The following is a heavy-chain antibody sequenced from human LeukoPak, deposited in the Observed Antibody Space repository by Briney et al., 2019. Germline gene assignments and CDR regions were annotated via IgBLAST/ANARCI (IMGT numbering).Heavy chain of an antibody. Sequence: SQTLSLTCTVSGGSISSGDYYWSWIRQPPGKGLEWIGYIYYSGSTYYNPSLKSGVTISVDTSKNQFSLKLSSVTAADTAVYYCARVWFGEYPFDPWGQGTLVTVSS. D-gene: IGHD3-10*01. J-gene: IGHJ5*02. CDR2: IYYSGST. V-gene: IGHV4-30-4*01. CDR1: GGSISSGDYY. CDR3: ARVWFGEYPFDP.